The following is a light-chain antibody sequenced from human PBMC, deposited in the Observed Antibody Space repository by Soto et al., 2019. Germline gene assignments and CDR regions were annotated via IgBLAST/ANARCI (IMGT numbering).Light chain of an antibody. CDR1: QTISSW. CDR3: QHCNSYSEA. J-gene: IGKJ1*01. V-gene: IGKV1-5*03. Sequence: DIQLTHSPSSLSASVGDRVTITCRAIQTISSWLAWYQQKPGKAPKLLIYTASTLKSGVPSRFSGSGSGTEFTLTTSSLQPDDFATYYCQHCNSYSEAFGQGTKVDI. CDR2: TAS.